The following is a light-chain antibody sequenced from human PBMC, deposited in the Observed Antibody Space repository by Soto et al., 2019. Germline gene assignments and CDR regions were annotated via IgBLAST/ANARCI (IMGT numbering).Light chain of an antibody. CDR2: EVS. V-gene: IGLV2-14*01. CDR3: SSYTSSNTLV. CDR1: SSDVGAYNY. Sequence: QSALTQPASVSGSPGLSITISCTGTSSDVGAYNYVSWYQQHPGKAPKLMIFEVSDRPSGVSNRFSGSKSGNTASLTISGLQAEDEADYYCSSYTSSNTLVFGGGTKVTVL. J-gene: IGLJ2*01.